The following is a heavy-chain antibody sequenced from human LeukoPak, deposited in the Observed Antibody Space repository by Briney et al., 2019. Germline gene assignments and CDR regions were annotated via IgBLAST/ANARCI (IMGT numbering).Heavy chain of an antibody. Sequence: GGSLRLSCAASGFTFSRYWMHWVRQAPGKGLVWVSRINSDGSSTSYADSVKGRFTISRDNAKNTLYLQMNSLRAEDTAVYYCARDPNYYDSSDYYYAGNDAFDIWGQGTMVTVSS. CDR3: ARDPNYYDSSDYYYAGNDAFDI. D-gene: IGHD3-22*01. J-gene: IGHJ3*02. CDR1: GFTFSRYW. V-gene: IGHV3-74*01. CDR2: INSDGSST.